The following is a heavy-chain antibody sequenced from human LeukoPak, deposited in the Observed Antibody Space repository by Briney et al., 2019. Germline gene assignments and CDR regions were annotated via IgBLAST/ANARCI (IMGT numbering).Heavy chain of an antibody. V-gene: IGHV4-4*07. D-gene: IGHD6-13*01. Sequence: SETLSLTCTGSGGSISSYYWSWIRQPAGMGPEGIGRSYTSGSTNYNPPLKSRVTISVDTSKNQLYLKLTSVTAADTAVYYCARGGSSSWYYNAYGGQGTLLTVSS. CDR3: ARGGSSSWYYNAY. J-gene: IGHJ4*02. CDR1: GGSISSYY. CDR2: SYTSGST.